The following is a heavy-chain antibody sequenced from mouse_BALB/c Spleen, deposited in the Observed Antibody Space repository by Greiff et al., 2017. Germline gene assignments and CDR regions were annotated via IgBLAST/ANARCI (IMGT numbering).Heavy chain of an antibody. CDR1: GYTFSSYW. D-gene: IGHD2-4*01. CDR3: ARGGITTGCDY. J-gene: IGHJ2*01. CDR2: ILPGSGST. V-gene: IGHV1-9*01. Sequence: VQLQQSGAELMKPGASVKISCKATGYTFSSYWIEWVKQRPGHGLEWIGEILPGSGSTNYNEKFKGKATFTADTSSNTAYMQLSSLTSEYSAVYYCARGGITTGCDYWGQGTTLTVSS.